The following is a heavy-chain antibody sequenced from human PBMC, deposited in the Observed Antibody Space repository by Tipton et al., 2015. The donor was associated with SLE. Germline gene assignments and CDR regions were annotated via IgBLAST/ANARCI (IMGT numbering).Heavy chain of an antibody. CDR2: ISWDSAEK. J-gene: IGHJ3*02. CDR3: VKGSLVVVVSAFDM. CDR1: GFSFDEYA. Sequence: LRLSCSASGFSFDEYAMHWVRQPPGRGLEWVAGISWDSAEKGYADSVRGRFSVSRDNTKKTLDLELNSLRPEDTALYYCVKGSLVVVVSAFDMWGQGTQVTVSS. D-gene: IGHD2-15*01. V-gene: IGHV3-9*01.